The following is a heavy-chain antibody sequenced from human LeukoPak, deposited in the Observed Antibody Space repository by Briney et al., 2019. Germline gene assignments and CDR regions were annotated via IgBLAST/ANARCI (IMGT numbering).Heavy chain of an antibody. CDR1: GYTFTSYD. CDR2: MNPNSGNT. J-gene: IGHJ6*03. D-gene: IGHD5-18*01. V-gene: IGHV1-8*01. CDR3: ARGLGAAMGFHHYYYYYMDV. Sequence: ASVKVSCKASGYTFTSYDINWVRQATGQGLEWMGWMNPNSGNTGYAQKFQGRVTMTRNTSISTAYMELSSLRSEDTAVYCCARGLGAAMGFHHYYYYYMDVWGKGTTVTISS.